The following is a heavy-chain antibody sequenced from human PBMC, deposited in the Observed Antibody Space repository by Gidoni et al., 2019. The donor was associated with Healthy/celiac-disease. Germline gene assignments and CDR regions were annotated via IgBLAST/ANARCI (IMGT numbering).Heavy chain of an antibody. Sequence: EVQLVESGGGLVKPGGSLRLSCAASGFTFSSYSMNWVRQAPGKVLEGVSSISSSSSYIYYADSVKGRFTISRDNAKNSLYLQMNSLRAEDTAVYYCARDVYYDSSGYSFAEGSAGSHPFDYWGQGTLVTVSS. V-gene: IGHV3-21*01. CDR3: ARDVYYDSSGYSFAEGSAGSHPFDY. D-gene: IGHD3-22*01. CDR2: ISSSSSYI. CDR1: GFTFSSYS. J-gene: IGHJ4*02.